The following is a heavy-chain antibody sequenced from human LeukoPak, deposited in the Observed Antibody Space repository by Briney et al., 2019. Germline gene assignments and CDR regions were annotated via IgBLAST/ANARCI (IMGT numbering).Heavy chain of an antibody. CDR2: IADDGKDK. D-gene: IGHD6-25*01. CDR1: GFTFSTYP. V-gene: IGHV3-30*04. Sequence: PGRSLRLSCAAAGFTFSTYPMHWVRQAPGKGLEWVAVIADDGKDKHYVESVKGRSTISRDNSKNTLYLQMNSLRVEDTAVYYCARDRHIAAAGYYFDYWGQGTLVTVSS. J-gene: IGHJ4*02. CDR3: ARDRHIAAAGYYFDY.